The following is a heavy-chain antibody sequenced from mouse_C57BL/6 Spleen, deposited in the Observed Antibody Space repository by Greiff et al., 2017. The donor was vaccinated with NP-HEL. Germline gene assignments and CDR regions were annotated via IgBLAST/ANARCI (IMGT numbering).Heavy chain of an antibody. CDR1: GYTFTGYW. D-gene: IGHD3-2*02. J-gene: IGHJ3*01. Sequence: QVQLQQPGTELVKPGASVKLSCKATGYTFTGYWIEWVKQRLGHGLEWIGEILPGSGSTNYNEKFKGKATFTADKSSSTAYMQLNSLTSEDSAVYFCARWTAQATAWFAYWGQGTLVTVSA. CDR2: ILPGSGST. CDR3: ARWTAQATAWFAY. V-gene: IGHV1-9*01.